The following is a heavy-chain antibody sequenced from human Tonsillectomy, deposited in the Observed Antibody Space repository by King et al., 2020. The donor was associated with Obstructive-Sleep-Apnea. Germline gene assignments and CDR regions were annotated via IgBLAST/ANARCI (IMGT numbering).Heavy chain of an antibody. CDR2: ISGSGDST. J-gene: IGHJ4*02. V-gene: IGHV3-23*04. Sequence: VQLVESGGGLVQPGGSLRLSCAASGFTFSSYVMSWVRQAPGRGLEWVSSISGSGDSTYHADSAKGRFTISRDNSKNTLYLQMNSLRAEDTAVYFCAKDRVRGFANYFDSWGQGTLVTVSS. CDR1: GFTFSSYV. D-gene: IGHD3-10*01. CDR3: AKDRVRGFANYFDS.